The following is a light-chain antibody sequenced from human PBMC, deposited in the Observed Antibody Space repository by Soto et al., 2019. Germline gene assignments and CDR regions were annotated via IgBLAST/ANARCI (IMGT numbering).Light chain of an antibody. CDR2: DAS. J-gene: IGKJ2*01. CDR1: QSVSSY. CDR3: QQRSNWPPYT. V-gene: IGKV3-11*01. Sequence: EIVLTQSPATLSLSPGERATLSCRASQSVSSYLAWYQQKPGQAPRLLIYDASNRATGSPASFSGSGSGTDFTLTISSLEPEDFAVYYCQQRSNWPPYTFGQGTKLEIK.